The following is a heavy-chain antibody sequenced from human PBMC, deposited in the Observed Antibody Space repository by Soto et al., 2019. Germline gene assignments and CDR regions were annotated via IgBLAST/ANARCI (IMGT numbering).Heavy chain of an antibody. CDR2: IWHDGNNK. D-gene: IGHD1-26*01. CDR3: ASDLVGASDSYGLDV. V-gene: IGHV3-33*01. Sequence: GGSLRLSCAASGFTFSNYGMHWVRQAPGKELEWVAIIWHDGNNKYYADSVRGRFIISRDNSKNRLYLQMNSLRAEDTAVYYCASDLVGASDSYGLDVWGQGTPVTVPS. CDR1: GFTFSNYG. J-gene: IGHJ6*02.